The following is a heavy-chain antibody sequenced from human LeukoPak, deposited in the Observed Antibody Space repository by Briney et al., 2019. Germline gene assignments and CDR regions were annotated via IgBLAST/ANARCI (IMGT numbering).Heavy chain of an antibody. Sequence: GGSLRLSCVASGFTFSTYWATWVRQAPGKGLEWVAHISQDGSEKYYVDSVKGRFTISRDNAKNSLYLQMNSLRVEDTAVYYCARDRAVAGLCDYWGQGTLVTVSS. CDR2: ISQDGSEK. J-gene: IGHJ4*02. CDR3: ARDRAVAGLCDY. V-gene: IGHV3-7*01. D-gene: IGHD6-19*01. CDR1: GFTFSTYW.